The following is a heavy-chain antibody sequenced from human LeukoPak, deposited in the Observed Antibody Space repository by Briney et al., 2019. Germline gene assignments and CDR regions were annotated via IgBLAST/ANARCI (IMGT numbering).Heavy chain of an antibody. CDR2: ISVGGGNT. Sequence: GGSLRLSCAASGFTFSSYAMSWVRQAPGKGLEWVSSISVGGGNTFYTDSVKGRFTISRDDSKNTVFLQMNSLRAEDTAVYYCAKHRENYYDSSGGIEYFQHWGQGTLVTASS. CDR1: GFTFSSYA. D-gene: IGHD3-22*01. J-gene: IGHJ1*01. CDR3: AKHRENYYDSSGGIEYFQH. V-gene: IGHV3-23*01.